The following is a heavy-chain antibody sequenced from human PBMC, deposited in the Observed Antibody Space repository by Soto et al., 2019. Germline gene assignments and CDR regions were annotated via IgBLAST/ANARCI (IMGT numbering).Heavy chain of an antibody. CDR1: GFTFSAYG. V-gene: IGHV3-30*18. D-gene: IGHD1-26*01. Sequence: QEKLVESGGGVVQPGRSLRLSCAASGFTFSAYGMHWVRQAPGKGLEWVTVISYDGSSKYYADSVKGRFIVSRDNSKNTLYLQMNRLRPDDTAVYYCAKVTFSGDYYYSYGMDVWGQGTTVTVSS. CDR3: AKVTFSGDYYYSYGMDV. CDR2: ISYDGSSK. J-gene: IGHJ6*02.